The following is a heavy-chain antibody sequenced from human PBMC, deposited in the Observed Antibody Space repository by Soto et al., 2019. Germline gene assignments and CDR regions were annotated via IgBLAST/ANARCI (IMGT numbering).Heavy chain of an antibody. CDR2: MNPNSGDT. CDR3: TRDCASCHLPMDV. V-gene: IGHV1-8*01. Sequence: ASVKVSCKASGYTFTSYDIHWVRQATGQGLEWMGWMNPNSGDTGYAQKFQGKVTMTRNTSISTAYMELSSLRPEDTAVYYCTRDCASCHLPMDVWGKGTTVTVSS. J-gene: IGHJ6*04. D-gene: IGHD2-15*01. CDR1: GYTFTSYD.